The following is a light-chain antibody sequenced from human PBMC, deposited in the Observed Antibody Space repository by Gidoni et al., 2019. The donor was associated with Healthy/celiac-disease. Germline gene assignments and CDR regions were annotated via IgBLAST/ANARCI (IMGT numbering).Light chain of an antibody. CDR2: AAS. CDR1: QSVSSY. J-gene: IGKJ4*01. Sequence: EIVLTQYPATLSLSPGERATLSCRASQSVSSYLAWYQQKPCQAPRLLIYAASNSATGIPARFSGSGSGTDFTLTISSLEPEDFAVYYCQQRSNWPTFGGGTKVEIK. CDR3: QQRSNWPT. V-gene: IGKV3-11*01.